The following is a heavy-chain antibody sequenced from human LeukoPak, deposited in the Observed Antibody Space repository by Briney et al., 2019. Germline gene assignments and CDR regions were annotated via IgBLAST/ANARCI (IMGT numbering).Heavy chain of an antibody. Sequence: GGSLRLSCEASGFTFSNYSMNWVRQAPGKGLEWVSSISSSSNYIYYADSVKGRFTISRDNSRNTLFLQMKSLRAGDTAVYYCAKGSLSGGTCYFDYWGQGTLVTVSS. D-gene: IGHD2-15*01. V-gene: IGHV3-21*04. J-gene: IGHJ4*02. CDR3: AKGSLSGGTCYFDY. CDR2: ISSSSNYI. CDR1: GFTFSNYS.